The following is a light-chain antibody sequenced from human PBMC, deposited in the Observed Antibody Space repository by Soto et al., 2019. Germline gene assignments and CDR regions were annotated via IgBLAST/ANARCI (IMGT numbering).Light chain of an antibody. CDR3: QQYDNRAPLT. Sequence: EVVMTQFPANLSVSPGGRATLSCRASQSVCSNLAWYQQKPGQAPRLLVYGASTRATGVPAKFSGSGSGTEFTLTISSRQNEDFGVYYCQQYDNRAPLTFGGGTKVEI. CDR2: GAS. J-gene: IGKJ4*01. CDR1: QSVCSN. V-gene: IGKV3-15*01.